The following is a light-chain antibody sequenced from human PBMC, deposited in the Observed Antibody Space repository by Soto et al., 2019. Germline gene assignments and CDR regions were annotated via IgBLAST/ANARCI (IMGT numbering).Light chain of an antibody. CDR3: YQSVRSPST. J-gene: IGKJ1*01. CDR1: QSVSSSY. CDR2: GAS. Sequence: EIVLTQSPGTLSLSPGERATLSCRASQSVSSSYLAWYQQKPGQAPRLLIYGASSRATGIPDRFSGSGSGTGFTFNISRREPEDFSGYYFYQSVRSPSTFGQWSKLEIK. V-gene: IGKV3-20*01.